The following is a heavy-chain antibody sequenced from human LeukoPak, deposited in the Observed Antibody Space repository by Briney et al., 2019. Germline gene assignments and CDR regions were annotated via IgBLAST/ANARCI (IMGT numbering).Heavy chain of an antibody. V-gene: IGHV1-8*03. CDR3: ARVNGYNMYHFDY. CDR2: MNPNSGNT. Sequence: ASVKVSCKASGYTFTSYDINWVRQATGQGLEWMGWMNPNSGNTGYAQKFQGRVTITRNTSISTAYMELSSLRSEDTAVYYCARVNGYNMYHFDYWGQGTLVTVSS. CDR1: GYTFTSYD. D-gene: IGHD5-24*01. J-gene: IGHJ4*02.